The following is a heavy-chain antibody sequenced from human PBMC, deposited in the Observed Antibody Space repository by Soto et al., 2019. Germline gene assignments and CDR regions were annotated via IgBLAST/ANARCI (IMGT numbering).Heavy chain of an antibody. CDR1: GGTFSSYA. CDR3: ARGSSSSPPLIHWYFDL. J-gene: IGHJ2*01. Sequence: QVQLVQSGAEVKKPGSSVKVSCKASGGTFSSYAISWVRQAPGQGLEWMGGIIPIFGTANYAQKFQGRVTLTTDESTSTAYMELRSLSSEVTAVYYCARGSSSSPPLIHWYFDLWGRGTLVTVSS. D-gene: IGHD6-6*01. CDR2: IIPIFGTA. V-gene: IGHV1-69*01.